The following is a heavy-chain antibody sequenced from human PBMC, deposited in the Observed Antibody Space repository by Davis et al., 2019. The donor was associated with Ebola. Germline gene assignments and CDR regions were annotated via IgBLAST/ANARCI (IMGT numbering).Heavy chain of an antibody. Sequence: GESLKISCAASGFTFSSYSMNWVRQAPGKGLEWVSYISSSSSTIYYADSVKGRFTISRDNAKNSLYLQMNSLRDEDTAVYYCARNYDILTGLSWEYYFDYWGQGTLVTVSS. CDR3: ARNYDILTGLSWEYYFDY. CDR2: ISSSSSTI. J-gene: IGHJ4*02. D-gene: IGHD3-9*01. CDR1: GFTFSSYS. V-gene: IGHV3-48*02.